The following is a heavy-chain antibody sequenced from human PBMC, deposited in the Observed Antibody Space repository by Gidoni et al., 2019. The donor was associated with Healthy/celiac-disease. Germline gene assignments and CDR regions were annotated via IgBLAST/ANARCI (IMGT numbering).Heavy chain of an antibody. V-gene: IGHV4-34*01. Sequence: QVQLQQWGAGLLKPSETLSLTCAVYGGSFSGYYWSWIRQPPGKGLEWIGEINHSGSTNYNPSLKSRVTISVDTSKNQFSLKLGSVTAADTAVYYCARGSKAARLALGAFDIWGQGTMVTVSS. CDR3: ARGSKAARLALGAFDI. D-gene: IGHD6-6*01. CDR2: INHSGST. J-gene: IGHJ3*02. CDR1: GGSFSGYY.